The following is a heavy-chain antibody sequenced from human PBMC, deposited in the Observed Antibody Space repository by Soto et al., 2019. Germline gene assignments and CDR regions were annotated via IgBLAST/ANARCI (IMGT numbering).Heavy chain of an antibody. D-gene: IGHD2-2*03. V-gene: IGHV4-39*01. CDR3: ARLNGYCIITNRHRHYCMDF. J-gene: IGHJ6*02. Sequence: PSETLSLTCTVSGGSVSSSSYSWGWIRQSPGKGLEWIGTIYSSENTYYNPSLLSRVTISVDTSKNEFSLRLSSVTAADTAVYYCARLNGYCIITNRHRHYCMDFWGQGTTVTL. CDR2: IYSSENT. CDR1: GGSVSSSSYS.